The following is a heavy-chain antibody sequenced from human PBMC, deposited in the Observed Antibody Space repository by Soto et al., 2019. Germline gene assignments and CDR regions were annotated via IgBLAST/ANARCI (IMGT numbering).Heavy chain of an antibody. J-gene: IGHJ5*02. CDR2: INQSGRT. D-gene: IGHD2-2*01. V-gene: IGHV4-34*01. CDR1: RWSLSSFS. CDR3: ASGVVVLPAARSRGFWLDL. Sequence: QVQLQQWGAGLLKPSETLSLTCAVYRWSLSSFSWGWIRQSPGRGLEWIGEINQSGRTNYNPSLKSRATISVDTSDNQVSLTLSSVTAADTGVYYCASGVVVLPAARSRGFWLDLWGQGTLVTVSS.